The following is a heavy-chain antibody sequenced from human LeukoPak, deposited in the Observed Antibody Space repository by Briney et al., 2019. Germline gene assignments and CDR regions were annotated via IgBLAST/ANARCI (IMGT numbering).Heavy chain of an antibody. CDR2: IYYSGST. CDR1: GGSTSSSSYY. V-gene: IGHV4-39*07. Sequence: SETLSLTCTVSGGSTSSSSYYWGWIRQPPGKGLEWIGTIYYSGSTYYNPSLKSRVTISVDTSKNQFSLKLSSVTAADTAVYYCARGGYSNYALFDYWGQGTLVTVSS. D-gene: IGHD4-11*01. J-gene: IGHJ4*02. CDR3: ARGGYSNYALFDY.